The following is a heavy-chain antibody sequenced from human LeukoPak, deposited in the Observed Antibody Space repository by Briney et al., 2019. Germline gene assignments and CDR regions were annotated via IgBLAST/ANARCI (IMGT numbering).Heavy chain of an antibody. J-gene: IGHJ4*02. CDR2: IYYSGST. CDR1: GGSISSSSYY. CDR3: ARGLDYGDYVGH. D-gene: IGHD4-17*01. Sequence: KPSETLSLTCTVSGGSISSSSYYWGWIRQPPGKGLEWIGSIYYSGSTYYNPSLKSRVTISVDTSKNQFSLKLSSVTAADTAVYYCARGLDYGDYVGHWGQGTLVTVSS. V-gene: IGHV4-39*01.